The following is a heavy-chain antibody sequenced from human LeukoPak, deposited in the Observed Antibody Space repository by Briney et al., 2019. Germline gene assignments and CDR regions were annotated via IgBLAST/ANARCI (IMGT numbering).Heavy chain of an antibody. V-gene: IGHV4-39*01. CDR3: ARTITVIKRYFDF. D-gene: IGHD3-22*01. CDR2: IDYSGST. Sequence: SATLSLPCTVSGGSISSIIYHWAWIRQPPGKGLGWIGSIDYSGSTCYNPSRKSRVTISVDTSKNQFSLNLSSVTAADTAVYYCARTITVIKRYFDFWGQGTLVTVSS. CDR1: GGSISSIIYH. J-gene: IGHJ4*02.